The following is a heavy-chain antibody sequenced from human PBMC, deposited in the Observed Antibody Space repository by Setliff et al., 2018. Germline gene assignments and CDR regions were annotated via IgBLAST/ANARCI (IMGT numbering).Heavy chain of an antibody. D-gene: IGHD2-2*01. CDR1: GDTFISYG. J-gene: IGHJ3*02. CDR3: ARVLFHCSSTSCYLDAFDI. V-gene: IGHV1-18*01. CDR2: ISAYNGNT. Sequence: ASVKVSCKASGDTFISYGISWVRQAPGQGLEWMGWISAYNGNTNYAQKLQGRVTMTTDTSTSTAYMELRSLRSDDTAVYYCARVLFHCSSTSCYLDAFDIWGQGTMVTVSS.